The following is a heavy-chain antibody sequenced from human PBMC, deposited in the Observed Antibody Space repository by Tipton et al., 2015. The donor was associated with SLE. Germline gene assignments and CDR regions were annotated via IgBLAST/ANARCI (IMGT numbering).Heavy chain of an antibody. Sequence: TLSLTCTVSGGSISSDNSYWSWVRQPAGKGLEWIGHIYTSGGTNYNPPLKSRVTISIDTSKNQFSLNLSSVTAADTAVYYCARGGVVTLTQFDYWGQGTQVTVSS. D-gene: IGHD3-10*01. V-gene: IGHV4-61*09. CDR3: ARGGVVTLTQFDY. CDR2: IYTSGGT. J-gene: IGHJ4*02. CDR1: GGSISSDNSY.